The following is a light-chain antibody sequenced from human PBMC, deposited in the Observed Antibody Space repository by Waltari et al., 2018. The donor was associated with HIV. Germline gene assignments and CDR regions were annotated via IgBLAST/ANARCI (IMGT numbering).Light chain of an antibody. CDR3: QVWASNSAYVV. CDR2: DDT. Sequence: YELTQPPSVSVAPGQTATITCGGDNIGYRSVHWYQQKAGQAPVLFFYDDTDRPSGIPERFSGSKSGNTATLTISRVEAGDEADYYCQVWASNSAYVVFGGRTKLTVL. J-gene: IGLJ2*01. V-gene: IGLV3-21*02. CDR1: NIGYRS.